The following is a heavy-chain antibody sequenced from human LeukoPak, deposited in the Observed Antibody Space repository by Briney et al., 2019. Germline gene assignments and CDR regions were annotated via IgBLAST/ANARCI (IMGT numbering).Heavy chain of an antibody. Sequence: SETLSLTCTVSGDSISSYYWNWGRQPPGKGLEWIGYIYYSGSTNCNPSLKSRVTISIDTSKNQFSLKLRSVTAADTAVYYCAREVPIVRGLRWDYWGQVTLVTVSS. CDR1: GDSISSYY. J-gene: IGHJ4*02. CDR3: AREVPIVRGLRWDY. D-gene: IGHD3-10*01. CDR2: IYYSGST. V-gene: IGHV4-59*01.